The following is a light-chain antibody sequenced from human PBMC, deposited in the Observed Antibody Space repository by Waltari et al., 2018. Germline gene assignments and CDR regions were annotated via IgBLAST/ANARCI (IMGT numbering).Light chain of an antibody. Sequence: TCLASQNIDTWLAWYQQKPGKAPKLLIFKASNLESGVPSKFSGSGSGTEFTLTISTLEPDDFATYYCQQYSSFPITFGHGTRLEIK. V-gene: IGKV1-5*03. CDR2: KAS. CDR1: QNIDTW. CDR3: QQYSSFPIT. J-gene: IGKJ5*01.